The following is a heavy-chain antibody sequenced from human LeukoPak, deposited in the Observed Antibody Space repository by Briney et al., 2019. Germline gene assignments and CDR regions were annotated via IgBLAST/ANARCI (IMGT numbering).Heavy chain of an antibody. Sequence: GGSLRLSCAASGFTFSSYAMSWVRQAPGKGLEWVAFLRYDGSNKYYADSVKGRFTISRDNSKNTLYLQMNSLRAEDTAVYYCAGGVGDYWGQGTLVTVSS. CDR1: GFTFSSYA. D-gene: IGHD2-8*02. CDR2: LRYDGSNK. V-gene: IGHV3-30*02. CDR3: AGGVGDY. J-gene: IGHJ4*02.